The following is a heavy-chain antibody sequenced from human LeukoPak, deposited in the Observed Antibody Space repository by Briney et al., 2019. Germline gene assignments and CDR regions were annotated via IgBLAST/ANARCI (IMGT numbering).Heavy chain of an antibody. Sequence: SETLSLTCTVSGGSISSYYWSWIRQPAGKGLEWIGRIYTSGSTNYNPSLKSRVTISVDTSKNQFSLKLSSVTAADTAVYYCARDRDYYDSSGYNGAGWFDPWGQGTLVTVSS. CDR3: ARDRDYYDSSGYNGAGWFDP. CDR1: GGSISSYY. V-gene: IGHV4-4*07. CDR2: IYTSGST. J-gene: IGHJ5*02. D-gene: IGHD3-22*01.